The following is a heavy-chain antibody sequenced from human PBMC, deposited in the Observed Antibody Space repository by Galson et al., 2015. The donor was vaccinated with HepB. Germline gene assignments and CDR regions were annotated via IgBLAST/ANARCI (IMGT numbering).Heavy chain of an antibody. Sequence: SVKVSCKVSGHSLTELSMHWVRQAPGIGPEWVGSFDPEDGKIIYAQNFQGRVTMTEDTSTDTAYMELSSLRSEDTAVYYCAKEVIAAAARRIHYFGMEIWGQGTTVIV. CDR1: GHSLTELS. D-gene: IGHD6-13*01. CDR3: AKEVIAAAARRIHYFGMEI. J-gene: IGHJ6*02. V-gene: IGHV1-24*01. CDR2: FDPEDGKI.